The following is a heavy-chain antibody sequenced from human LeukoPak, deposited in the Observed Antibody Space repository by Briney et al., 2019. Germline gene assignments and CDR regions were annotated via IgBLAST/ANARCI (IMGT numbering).Heavy chain of an antibody. J-gene: IGHJ6*02. CDR1: GFTFSSYA. Sequence: PGGSLRLSCAASGFTFSSYAMSWVRQAPGKGLEWVSAISGSGGSTYYADSVKGRFTISRDNSKNTLYLRMNSLRAEDTAVYYCAKGPVDTAMDYYYYGMDVWGQGTTVTVSS. V-gene: IGHV3-23*01. CDR3: AKGPVDTAMDYYYYGMDV. D-gene: IGHD5-18*01. CDR2: ISGSGGST.